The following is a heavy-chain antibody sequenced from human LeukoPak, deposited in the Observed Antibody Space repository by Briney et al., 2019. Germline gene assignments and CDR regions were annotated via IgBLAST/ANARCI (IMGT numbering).Heavy chain of an antibody. Sequence: GGSLRLSCAASGFTFSSYWMSWVRQAPGKGLEWVANIKQDGSEKYYVDSVKGRFTISRDNAKNSLYLQMNSLRAEDTAVYYCARDNYCSSTSCYKGYYYYYGMDVWGQGTTVTVSS. V-gene: IGHV3-7*01. D-gene: IGHD2-2*02. J-gene: IGHJ6*02. CDR1: GFTFSSYW. CDR3: ARDNYCSSTSCYKGYYYYYGMDV. CDR2: IKQDGSEK.